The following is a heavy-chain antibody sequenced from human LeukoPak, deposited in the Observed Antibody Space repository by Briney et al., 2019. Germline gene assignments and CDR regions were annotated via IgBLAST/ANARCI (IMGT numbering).Heavy chain of an antibody. CDR1: GFTFSSFG. Sequence: PGGSLRLSCAASGFTFSSFGMNWVRQAPGKGLEWVSYISSSSSTIYYADSVKGRFTISRDNAKNSLYLQMNSLRAEDTAVYYCARGPQRGYKEGVFDYWGQGTLVTVSS. V-gene: IGHV3-48*01. CDR2: ISSSSSTI. CDR3: ARGPQRGYKEGVFDY. J-gene: IGHJ4*02. D-gene: IGHD5-18*01.